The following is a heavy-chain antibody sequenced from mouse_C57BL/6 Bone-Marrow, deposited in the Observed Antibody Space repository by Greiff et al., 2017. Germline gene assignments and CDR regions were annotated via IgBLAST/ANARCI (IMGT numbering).Heavy chain of an antibody. D-gene: IGHD4-1*02. Sequence: QVQLQQPGAELVMPGASVKLSCKASGYTFTSYWMHWVKQRPGQGLEWIGEIDPSDSYTNYNQQFKGKSTLTVDKSSSTAYMQLSSLTSEDSAVYYCAREGATGTDYWGQGTTLTVSS. J-gene: IGHJ2*01. V-gene: IGHV1-69*01. CDR2: IDPSDSYT. CDR1: GYTFTSYW. CDR3: AREGATGTDY.